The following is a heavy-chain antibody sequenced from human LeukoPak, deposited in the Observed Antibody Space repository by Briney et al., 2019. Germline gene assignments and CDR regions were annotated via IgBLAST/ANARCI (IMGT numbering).Heavy chain of an antibody. V-gene: IGHV3-23*01. CDR1: GFTFSIYV. D-gene: IGHD3-22*01. Sequence: PGGSLRLSCAASGFTFSIYVMSWVSHAPGKGLEWVSGITGSGGSTFYAKSVEGRFTISRDNSKNMMYLQMNSLRGEDTAVYYCAKANPTDRGTYSDYWGQGTLVTVSS. CDR2: ITGSGGST. J-gene: IGHJ4*02. CDR3: AKANPTDRGTYSDY.